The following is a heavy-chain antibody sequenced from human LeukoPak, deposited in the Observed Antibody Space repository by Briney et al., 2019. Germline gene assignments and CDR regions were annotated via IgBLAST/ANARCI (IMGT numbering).Heavy chain of an antibody. CDR2: IYYSGST. V-gene: IGHV4-59*01. CDR3: ARALYDFWSGYYAYYFDY. Sequence: SETLSLTCTVSGGSISSYYWSWIRQPPGKGLEWIGYIYYSGSTNYNPSLKSRVTISVDTSKSQFSLKLSSVTAADTAVYYCARALYDFWSGYYAYYFDYWGQGTLVTVSS. CDR1: GGSISSYY. J-gene: IGHJ4*02. D-gene: IGHD3-3*01.